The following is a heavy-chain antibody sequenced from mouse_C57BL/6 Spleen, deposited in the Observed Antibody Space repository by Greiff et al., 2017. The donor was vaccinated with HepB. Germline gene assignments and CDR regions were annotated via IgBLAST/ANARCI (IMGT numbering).Heavy chain of an antibody. D-gene: IGHD2-1*01. CDR2: IYPRSGNT. Sequence: VQGVESGAELARPGASVKLSCKASGYTFTSYGISWVKQRTGQGLEWIGEIYPRSGNTYYNEKFKGKATLTADKSSSTAYMALRSLTSEDSAVYFCARCYYGNFSWFAYWGQGTLVTVSA. V-gene: IGHV1-81*01. J-gene: IGHJ3*01. CDR1: GYTFTSYG. CDR3: ARCYYGNFSWFAY.